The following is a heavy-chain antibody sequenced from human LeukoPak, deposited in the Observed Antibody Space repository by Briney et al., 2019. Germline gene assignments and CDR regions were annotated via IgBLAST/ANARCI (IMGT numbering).Heavy chain of an antibody. CDR1: GGSVSSSTYY. D-gene: IGHD7-27*01. V-gene: IGHV4-39*07. CDR3: ARWTLTGDRDY. Sequence: SETLSLTCTVSGGSVSSSTYYWGWIRQPPGKGLEWIGTISYSGSTYYNPSLKSRVTISVDTSRNQFSLKLRSVIAADTAVYYCARWTLTGDRDYWGQGTLVTVSS. CDR2: ISYSGST. J-gene: IGHJ4*02.